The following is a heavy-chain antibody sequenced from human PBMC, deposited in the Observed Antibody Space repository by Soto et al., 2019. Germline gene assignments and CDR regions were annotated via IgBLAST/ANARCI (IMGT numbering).Heavy chain of an antibody. J-gene: IGHJ4*02. CDR1: GGSISSGGYS. D-gene: IGHD1-1*01. CDR3: ASFKRAYYFDY. V-gene: IGHV4-30-2*01. CDR2: IYHSGST. Sequence: ASETLSLTCAVSGGSISSGGYSWSWIRQPPGKGLEWIGYIYHSGSTYYNPSLKSRVTISVDRSKNQFSLKLSSVTAADTAVYYCASFKRAYYFDYWGQGTLVTVSS.